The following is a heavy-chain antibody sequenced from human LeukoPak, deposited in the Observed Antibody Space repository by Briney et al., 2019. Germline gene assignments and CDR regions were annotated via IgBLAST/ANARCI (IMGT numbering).Heavy chain of an antibody. D-gene: IGHD6-13*01. CDR1: VYTFTSYY. Sequence: ASVKVSCKASVYTFTSYYMHWVRQAPGQGLEWMGIINPSGGSTSYAQKFQGRVTMTRDTSTSTVYMELRSLRSEDTAVYYCARVKAAAGTFDPWGQGTLVTVSS. V-gene: IGHV1-46*01. CDR2: INPSGGST. J-gene: IGHJ5*02. CDR3: ARVKAAAGTFDP.